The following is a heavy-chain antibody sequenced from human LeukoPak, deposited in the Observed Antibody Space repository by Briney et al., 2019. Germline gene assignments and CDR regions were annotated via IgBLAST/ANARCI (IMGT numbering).Heavy chain of an antibody. CDR3: ARASSTSYYYYGMDV. V-gene: IGHV1-2*06. J-gene: IGHJ6*02. CDR2: INPNSGGT. CDR1: GYTFTGHY. D-gene: IGHD2-2*01. Sequence: ASVKVSCKASGYTFTGHYMHWVRQAPGQGLEWMGRINPNSGGTNYAQKFQGRVTMTRNTSISTAYMELSSLRSEDKAVYYCARASSTSYYYYGMDVWGQGTTVTVSS.